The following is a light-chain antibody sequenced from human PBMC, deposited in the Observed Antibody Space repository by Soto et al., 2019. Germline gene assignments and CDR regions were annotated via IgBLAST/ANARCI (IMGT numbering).Light chain of an antibody. J-gene: IGKJ1*01. Sequence: EIVLTQSPATLSLSPGERATLSCRASQSVSSYLAWYQQKPGQAPRLLIYDASNRATGIPARFSGSGSGTDLTLTISSLEHEDFAVYYCQQRSNWPPWTFGQGTKVEIK. CDR1: QSVSSY. CDR2: DAS. V-gene: IGKV3-11*01. CDR3: QQRSNWPPWT.